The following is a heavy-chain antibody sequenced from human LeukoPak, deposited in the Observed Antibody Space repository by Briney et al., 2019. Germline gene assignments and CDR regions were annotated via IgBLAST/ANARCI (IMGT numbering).Heavy chain of an antibody. J-gene: IGHJ4*02. CDR2: MQSDGSNK. D-gene: IGHD6-13*01. CDR3: AKTYSGSWYGSPKPYFDY. CDR1: GFPFSSYG. Sequence: TGGSLRLSCAASGFPFSSYGMNWVRQAPGKGLEWVTFMQSDGSNKFYADSVKGRFTISRDNSKNTLYPQMNSLRGEDTAVYYCAKTYSGSWYGSPKPYFDYWGQGTLVTVSS. V-gene: IGHV3-30*02.